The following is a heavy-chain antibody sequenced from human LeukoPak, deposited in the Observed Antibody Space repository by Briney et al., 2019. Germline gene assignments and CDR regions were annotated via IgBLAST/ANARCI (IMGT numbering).Heavy chain of an antibody. V-gene: IGHV4-59*01. Sequence: PSETLSLTCSVSGGSINSYYWSWIRQPPGKGLECIGYIHYTGSTNYNRSLKSRVPISVDTSKDQFSLKISSVTTPDTAVYYCARAPPPYYYGSGSSVNYFDYWGQGTLVTVSS. CDR3: ARAPPPYYYGSGSSVNYFDY. D-gene: IGHD3-10*01. J-gene: IGHJ4*02. CDR1: GGSINSYY. CDR2: IHYTGST.